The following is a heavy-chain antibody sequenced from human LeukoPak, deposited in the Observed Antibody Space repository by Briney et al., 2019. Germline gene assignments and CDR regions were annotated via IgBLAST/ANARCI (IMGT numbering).Heavy chain of an antibody. V-gene: IGHV4-34*01. J-gene: IGHJ6*03. CDR1: GGSFSGYY. CDR3: ARGRRDYLYYYYYMDV. D-gene: IGHD4-11*01. CDR2: INHSGST. Sequence: SETLSLTCAVYGGSFSGYYWSWNRQPPGKGLEWIGEINHSGSTNYNPSLKSRVTISVDTSKNQFSLKLSSVTAADTAVYYCARGRRDYLYYYYYMDVWGKGTTVTVSS.